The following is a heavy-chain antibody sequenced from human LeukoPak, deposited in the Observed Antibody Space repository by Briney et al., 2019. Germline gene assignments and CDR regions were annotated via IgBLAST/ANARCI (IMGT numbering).Heavy chain of an antibody. V-gene: IGHV1-69*05. CDR2: IIPIFGTA. CDR1: GGTFSSYA. D-gene: IGHD1-26*01. J-gene: IGHJ1*01. Sequence: SVKVSCKASGGTFSSYAISWVRQAPGQGLEWMRGIIPIFGTANYAQKFQGRVTITTDESTSTAYMELSSLRSEDTAVYYCARSHSGSYSEYFHHWGQGTLVTVSS. CDR3: ARSHSGSYSEYFHH.